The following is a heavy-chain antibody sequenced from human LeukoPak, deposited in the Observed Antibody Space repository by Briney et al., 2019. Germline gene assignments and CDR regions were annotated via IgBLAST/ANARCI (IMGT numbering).Heavy chain of an antibody. D-gene: IGHD2-2*01. CDR2: ISYDGSIK. V-gene: IGHV3-30*14. J-gene: IGHJ4*02. CDR3: ARGETSSYDY. Sequence: GGSLRLSCAASGFTFSNFAMHWVRQAPGKGLEWVAVISYDGSIKYYADSVKGRFTISRDNSKNTVYLQMNSLRAEDTAVYYCARGETSSYDYWGQGTLVTVSS. CDR1: GFTFSNFA.